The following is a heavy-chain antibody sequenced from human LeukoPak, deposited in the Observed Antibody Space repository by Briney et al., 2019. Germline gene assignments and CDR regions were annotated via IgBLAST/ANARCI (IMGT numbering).Heavy chain of an antibody. CDR2: IRTDGSID. CDR3: ARRRGDSSSWSYFDY. V-gene: IGHV3-30*02. D-gene: IGHD6-13*01. Sequence: PGGSLRLSCAASGFSFGFYGVHWVRQAPGKGLEWVAFIRTDGSIDYYADSVRGRFTISRDNAKNTLYLQMNSLRAEDTAVYYCARRRGDSSSWSYFDYWGQGTLVTVSS. CDR1: GFSFGFYG. J-gene: IGHJ4*02.